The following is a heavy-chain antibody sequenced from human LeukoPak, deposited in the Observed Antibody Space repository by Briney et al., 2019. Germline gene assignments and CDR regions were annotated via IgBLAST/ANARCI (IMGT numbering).Heavy chain of an antibody. J-gene: IGHJ5*02. CDR3: ARDSGTTGKVKFDP. V-gene: IGHV1-2*02. CDR1: GYTFTGYY. D-gene: IGHD3-10*01. Sequence: APVKVSCKASGYTFTGYYMHWVRQAPGQGLEWMGWINPKSGGTNYAQKFQGKVTMTRDTSISTAYMELSRLRSDDTAVYYCARDSGTTGKVKFDPWGQGTLVTVSS. CDR2: INPKSGGT.